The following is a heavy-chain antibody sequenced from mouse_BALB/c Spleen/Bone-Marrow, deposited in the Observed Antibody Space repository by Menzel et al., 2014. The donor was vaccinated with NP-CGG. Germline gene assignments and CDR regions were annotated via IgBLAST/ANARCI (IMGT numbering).Heavy chain of an antibody. CDR1: GYTFTEYT. J-gene: IGHJ2*01. CDR3: ARGGLDY. CDR2: INPNNGGT. Sequence: ELQLQESGPELVKPGVSVKISCKTSGYTFTEYTMHWVKQSHGKSLEGIGGINPNNGGTSYNQKFKGKAALTVDKSSSAAYMELRSLTSEYSAVYYCARGGLDYWGQGTTLTVSS. D-gene: IGHD3-3*01. V-gene: IGHV1-18*01.